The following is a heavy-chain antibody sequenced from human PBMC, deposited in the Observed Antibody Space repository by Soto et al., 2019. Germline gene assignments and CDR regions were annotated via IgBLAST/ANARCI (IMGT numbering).Heavy chain of an antibody. CDR3: ARAPLARNWFDP. J-gene: IGHJ5*02. CDR1: GGSISSFGYS. V-gene: IGHV4-30-2*01. Sequence: SETLSLTCAVSGGSISSFGYSWSWIRQPPGKGLEWIGYINHSGSTNYNPSLKSRVTISVDTSKNQFSLKLSSVTAADTAVYYCARAPLARNWFDPWGQGTLVTVSS. CDR2: INHSGST.